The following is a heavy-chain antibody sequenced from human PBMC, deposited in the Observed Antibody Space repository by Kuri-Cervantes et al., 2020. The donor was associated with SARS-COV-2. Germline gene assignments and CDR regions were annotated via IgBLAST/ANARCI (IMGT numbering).Heavy chain of an antibody. J-gene: IGHJ5*02. D-gene: IGHD3-10*01. Sequence: GGSLRLSCAASGFTFSSYGMHWVRQAPGKGLEWVAFIRYDGSNKYYADSVKGRFTISRDNSKNTLYLQMNSLGAEDTAVYYCAKDQGYYGSGSHFWFDPWGQGTLVTVSS. CDR1: GFTFSSYG. V-gene: IGHV3-30*02. CDR2: IRYDGSNK. CDR3: AKDQGYYGSGSHFWFDP.